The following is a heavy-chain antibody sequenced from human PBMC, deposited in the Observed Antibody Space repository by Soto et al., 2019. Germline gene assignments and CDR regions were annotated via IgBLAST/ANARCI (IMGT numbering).Heavy chain of an antibody. J-gene: IGHJ5*01. CDR1: GGSFSGHS. CDR3: STRAYDTNGYYRFDP. D-gene: IGHD3-22*01. CDR2: INHSGRA. V-gene: IGHV4-34*01. Sequence: SETLSLTCAVYGGSFSGHSWTWIRQSPGKGLEWIGDINHSGRANYSPSLKSRVTISLDTSKNQFSLTLSAVTAADTAMYYCSTRAYDTNGYYRFDPWGQGALVTVSS.